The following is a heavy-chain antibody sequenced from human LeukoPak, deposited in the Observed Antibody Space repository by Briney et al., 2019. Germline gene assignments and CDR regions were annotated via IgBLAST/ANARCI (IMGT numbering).Heavy chain of an antibody. V-gene: IGHV4-59*01. CDR2: IYYSGST. CDR3: ARAGSGYGIDY. J-gene: IGHJ4*02. D-gene: IGHD5-12*01. Sequence: SETLSLTCAVYGGSFSGYYWSWIRQPPGKGLEWIGYIYYSGSTNYNPSLKSRVTISVDTSKNQFSLKLSSVTAADTAVYYCARAGSGYGIDYWGQGTLVTVSS. CDR1: GGSFSGYY.